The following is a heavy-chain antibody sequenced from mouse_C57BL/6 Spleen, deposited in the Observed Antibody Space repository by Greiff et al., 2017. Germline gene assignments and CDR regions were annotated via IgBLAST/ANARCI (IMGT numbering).Heavy chain of an antibody. D-gene: IGHD2-4*01. V-gene: IGHV5-4*01. CDR2: ISDGGSYT. J-gene: IGHJ2*01. CDR1: GFTFSSYA. CDR3: ARDIYYDYYFDY. Sequence: EVMLVESGGGLVKPGGSLKLSCAASGFTFSSYAMSWVRQTPEKRLEWVATISDGGSYTYYPGNVKGRFTISRDNAKNNLYLQMSHLKSEDTAMYYCARDIYYDYYFDYWGQGTTLTVSS.